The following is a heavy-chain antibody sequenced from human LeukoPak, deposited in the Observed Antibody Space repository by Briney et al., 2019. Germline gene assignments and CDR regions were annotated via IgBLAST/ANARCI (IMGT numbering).Heavy chain of an antibody. D-gene: IGHD3-22*01. CDR1: GASFSGYY. CDR2: ISHSGST. CDR3: AREESSTMTHY. V-gene: IGHV4-34*01. J-gene: IGHJ4*02. Sequence: SETLSLTCAVYGASFSGYYWNWIRQPPGKGLEWIGEISHSGSTKYNPSLESRVTMSADTSKNQFSLKLSSVTAADTAVYYCAREESSTMTHYWGQGTLVTVSS.